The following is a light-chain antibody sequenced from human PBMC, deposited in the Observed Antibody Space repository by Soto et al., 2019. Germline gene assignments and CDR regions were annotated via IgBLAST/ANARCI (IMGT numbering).Light chain of an antibody. CDR1: SGHSSYA. CDR3: QTWGTGIHV. Sequence: QPVLTQAPSASASLGASVKLTCTLSSGHSSYAIAWHQQQPEKGPRYLMKVNSDGRHSKGDGIPDRFSGSSSGAERYLTISSLQSEDEADYYCQTWGTGIHVFGGGTKVTVL. CDR2: VNSDGRH. V-gene: IGLV4-69*01. J-gene: IGLJ2*01.